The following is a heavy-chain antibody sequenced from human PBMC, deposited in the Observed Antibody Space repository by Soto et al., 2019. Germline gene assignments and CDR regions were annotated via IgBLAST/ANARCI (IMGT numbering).Heavy chain of an antibody. CDR3: ARGGGACSTPLAPCGPGDMDV. J-gene: IGHJ6*02. D-gene: IGHD2-15*01. Sequence: ASVKVSCKASGYTFTGYYMHWVRQAPGQGLEWMGWINPNSGGTNYAQKFQGWVTMTRDTSISTAYMELSRLRSDDTAVYYCARGGGACSTPLAPCGPGDMDVWGLGTTVTVS. CDR1: GYTFTGYY. CDR2: INPNSGGT. V-gene: IGHV1-2*04.